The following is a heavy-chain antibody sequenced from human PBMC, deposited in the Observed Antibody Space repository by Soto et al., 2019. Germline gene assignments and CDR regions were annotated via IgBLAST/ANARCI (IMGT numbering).Heavy chain of an antibody. D-gene: IGHD5-12*01. Sequence: SGTLSPPLAVFGGCLRGYYWSWVRQPPGKGLEWIGEINHSGSTNYNPSLKSRITIKPDTSKNQFSLQLTSVTPEDTAVYYCARGWLQDGFDPWGQGTLVTVSS. CDR2: INHSGST. V-gene: IGHV4-34*01. CDR1: GGCLRGYY. CDR3: ARGWLQDGFDP. J-gene: IGHJ5*02.